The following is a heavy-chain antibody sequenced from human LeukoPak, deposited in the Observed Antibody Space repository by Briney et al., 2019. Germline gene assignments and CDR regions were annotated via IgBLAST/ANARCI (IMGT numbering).Heavy chain of an antibody. CDR3: AKDIIVVVPAAPNPGIDY. Sequence: PGGSLRLSCAASGFTFSSYGMHWVRQAPGKGLEWVAFIRYDGSNKYYADSVKGRFTISRDNSKNTLYLQMNSLRAEDTAVYYCAKDIIVVVPAAPNPGIDYWGQGTLVTVSS. J-gene: IGHJ4*02. D-gene: IGHD2-2*01. CDR2: IRYDGSNK. V-gene: IGHV3-30*02. CDR1: GFTFSSYG.